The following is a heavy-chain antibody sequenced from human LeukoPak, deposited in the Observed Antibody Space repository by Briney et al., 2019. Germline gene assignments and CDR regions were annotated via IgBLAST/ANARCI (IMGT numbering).Heavy chain of an antibody. J-gene: IGHJ6*02. CDR3: ARVGSYGMGV. CDR1: GFTFSNFA. Sequence: GGSLRLSCAASGFTFSNFAMSWVRQAPGKGLEWVSGMSDSGGTTYYADSVKGRFTISRDNAKNTLYLQMNDLRAEDTAVYYCARVGSYGMGVWGQGTTVTVSS. CDR2: MSDSGGTT. V-gene: IGHV3-23*01. D-gene: IGHD3-10*01.